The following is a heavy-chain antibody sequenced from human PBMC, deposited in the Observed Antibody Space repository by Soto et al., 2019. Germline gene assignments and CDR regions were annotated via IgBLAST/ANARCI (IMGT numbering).Heavy chain of an antibody. J-gene: IGHJ3*02. V-gene: IGHV3-33*01. D-gene: IGHD5-12*01. CDR2: RWKDGNNK. Sequence: QVQLVESGGGVVQPGQSLRLSCAASGFTVSNYGMHWVRQAPGKGLEWVAVRWKDGNNKYYRDSVKGRFTISRDNSKNTLELQMSSLRGEDTAVYYCARGESWTEEAFDIWGQGTMVTVSS. CDR3: ARGESWTEEAFDI. CDR1: GFTVSNYG.